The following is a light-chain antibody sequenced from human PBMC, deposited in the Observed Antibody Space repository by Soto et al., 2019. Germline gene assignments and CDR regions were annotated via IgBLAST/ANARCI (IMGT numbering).Light chain of an antibody. CDR2: AAS. CDR1: RDISSW. Sequence: DIQMTQSPSSVSASVGDSVTITCRASRDISSWLAWYQQRPGKAPKLLIYAASTLRSGIPLRFSGSDSGTEFTLPLSSLQREDFATYYCQQTHSFPPTFGQGTRLEI. J-gene: IGKJ5*01. V-gene: IGKV1D-12*01. CDR3: QQTHSFPPT.